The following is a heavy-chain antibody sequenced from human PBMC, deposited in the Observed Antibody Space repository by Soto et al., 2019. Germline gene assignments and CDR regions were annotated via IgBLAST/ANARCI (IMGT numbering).Heavy chain of an antibody. V-gene: IGHV3-23*01. CDR3: AKDRGSSGWSPYYFDY. Sequence: LRLSCAASGFTFSTYAMSWVRQAPGKGLEWVSAISGSGGSTYYADSVKGRFTISRDNSKNTLYLQMNSLRAEDTAVYYCAKDRGSSGWSPYYFDYWGQGTLVTVSS. CDR2: ISGSGGST. CDR1: GFTFSTYA. J-gene: IGHJ4*02. D-gene: IGHD6-19*01.